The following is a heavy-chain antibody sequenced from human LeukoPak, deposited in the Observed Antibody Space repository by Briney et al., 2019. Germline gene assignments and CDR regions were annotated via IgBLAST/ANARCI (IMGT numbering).Heavy chain of an antibody. J-gene: IGHJ5*02. Sequence: PGGSLRLSCAASGFTFSSYAMSWVRQAPGKGLEWVSAISGSGGSTYYADSVKGRFTISRDNSKNTLYLQMNSLRAEDTAVYYCAKRVGYCSGGSCSDNWFDPWGQGTLVTVSS. CDR3: AKRVGYCSGGSCSDNWFDP. CDR2: ISGSGGST. V-gene: IGHV3-23*01. CDR1: GFTFSSYA. D-gene: IGHD2-15*01.